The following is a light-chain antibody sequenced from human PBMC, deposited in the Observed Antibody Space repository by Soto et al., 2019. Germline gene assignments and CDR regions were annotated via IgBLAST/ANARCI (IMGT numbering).Light chain of an antibody. CDR3: QHYNNCPRT. CDR1: QNVSSN. CDR2: GAS. Sequence: EIVMTQSPSTLSVSIGERATLSCRASQNVSSNLAWYQQKPGQAPRLLIYGASTRATGIPSRFSGSGSGTEFTLTISSLQSEDFAVYYCQHYNNCPRTFGQGTKVEIK. J-gene: IGKJ1*01. V-gene: IGKV3-15*01.